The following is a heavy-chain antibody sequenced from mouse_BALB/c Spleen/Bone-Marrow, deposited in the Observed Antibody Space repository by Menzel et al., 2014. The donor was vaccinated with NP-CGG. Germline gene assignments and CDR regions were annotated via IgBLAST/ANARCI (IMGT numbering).Heavy chain of an antibody. J-gene: IGHJ4*01. V-gene: IGHV1-4*01. CDR2: INPSSGYT. Sequence: QVQLQQSGAELARPGASVKMSCKAPGYTFTSYTMHWVEQRPGQGLEWIGYINPSSGYTNYNQKFKDKATLTADKSSSTAYMQLSSLTSEDSAVYYCAYGNYGYAMDYWGQGTSVPVSS. CDR1: GYTFTSYT. CDR3: AYGNYGYAMDY. D-gene: IGHD2-10*02.